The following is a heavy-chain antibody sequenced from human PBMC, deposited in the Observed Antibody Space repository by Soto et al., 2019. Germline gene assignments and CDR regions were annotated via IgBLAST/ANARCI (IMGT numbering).Heavy chain of an antibody. V-gene: IGHV3-30*18. J-gene: IGHJ4*02. CDR1: GFTFSSYG. CDR2: ISYDGSNK. D-gene: IGHD6-13*01. CDR3: AKSHAAGVVPKYYFDY. Sequence: PGGSLRLSCAASGFTFSSYGMHWVRQAPGKGLEWVAVISYDGSNKYYADSVKGRFTISRDNSKNTLYLQMNSLRAEDTAVYYCAKSHAAGVVPKYYFDYWGQGTLVTVSS.